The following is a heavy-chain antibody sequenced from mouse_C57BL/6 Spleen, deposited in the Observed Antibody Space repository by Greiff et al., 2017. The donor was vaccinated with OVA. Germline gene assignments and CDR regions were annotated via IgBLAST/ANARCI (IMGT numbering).Heavy chain of an antibody. CDR1: GYTFTSYW. V-gene: IGHV1-69*01. J-gene: IGHJ4*01. CDR3: ASGYYGRDAMDY. Sequence: QVQLQPPGAELVMPGASVQLSCKASGYTFTSYWMHWVKQRPGQGLEWIGEIDPSDSYTNYNQKFKGKSTLTVDKSSSTAYMQLSSLTSEDSAVYYCASGYYGRDAMDYWGQGTSVTVSS. CDR2: IDPSDSYT. D-gene: IGHD1-1*01.